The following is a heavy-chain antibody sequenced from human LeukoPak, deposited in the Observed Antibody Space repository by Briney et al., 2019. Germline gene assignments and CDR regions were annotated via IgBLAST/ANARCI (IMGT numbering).Heavy chain of an antibody. D-gene: IGHD4-11*01. Sequence: PSETLSLTCAVSGHSISSASYWGWIRQPPGKGLEWIGSISPSGNTYYNPSLKSRISISLDTSKNQFSLKLTSMTAADTAFYYCARRAYSDLYFDYWGQGTLVTVSS. V-gene: IGHV4-38-2*01. CDR3: ARRAYSDLYFDY. CDR1: GHSISSASY. J-gene: IGHJ4*02. CDR2: ISPSGNT.